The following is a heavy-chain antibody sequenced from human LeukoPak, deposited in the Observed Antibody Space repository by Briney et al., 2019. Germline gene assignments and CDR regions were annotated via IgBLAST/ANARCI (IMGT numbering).Heavy chain of an antibody. V-gene: IGHV1-18*01. D-gene: IGHD3-10*01. Sequence: ASVKVSCKASGYTFTSYGISWVRQAPGQGLEWMGWISAYNGNTNYAQKLQGRVTMTTDTSTSTAYTELRSLRSDDTAVYYCARDAGYYGPKPSDYWGQGTLVTVSS. CDR3: ARDAGYYGPKPSDY. CDR2: ISAYNGNT. CDR1: GYTFTSYG. J-gene: IGHJ4*02.